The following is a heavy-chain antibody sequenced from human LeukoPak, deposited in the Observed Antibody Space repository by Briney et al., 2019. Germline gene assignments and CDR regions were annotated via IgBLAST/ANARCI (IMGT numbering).Heavy chain of an antibody. CDR1: GGSISSGSYY. D-gene: IGHD2-2*01. J-gene: IGHJ6*03. CDR2: IYTSGST. V-gene: IGHV4-61*02. Sequence: PSQTLSLTCTVSGGSISSGSYYWSWSRQPAGKGLEWSGRIYTSGSTNYNPSLKSRVTISVDTSKTQFSLKLSSVTAADTAVYYCARDLCSSTSCWDYYYYMDVWGKGTTVTVSS. CDR3: ARDLCSSTSCWDYYYYMDV.